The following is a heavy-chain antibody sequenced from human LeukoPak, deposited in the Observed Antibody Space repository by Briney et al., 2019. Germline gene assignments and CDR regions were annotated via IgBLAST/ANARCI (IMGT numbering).Heavy chain of an antibody. J-gene: IGHJ6*03. V-gene: IGHV4-59*01. CDR2: IYYSGST. CDR3: ARGRKIYYYYYVDV. Sequence: SETLSLTCTVSGGSISSYYWSWIRQPPGKGLEWIGYIYYSGSTNYNPSLKSRVTISVDTSKNQFSLKLSSVTAADTAVYYCARGRKIYYYYYVDVWGKGTTVTVSS. CDR1: GGSISSYY.